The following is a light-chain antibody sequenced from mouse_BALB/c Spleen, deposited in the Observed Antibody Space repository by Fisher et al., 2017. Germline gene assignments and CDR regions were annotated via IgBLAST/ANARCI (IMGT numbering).Light chain of an antibody. CDR2: STS. V-gene: IGKV4-57*01. CDR3: QQRSSYPLT. Sequence: IVLTQTTAIMSASPGEKVTITCSASSSVSYMHWFQQKPGTSPKLWIYSTSNLASGVPACFSGSGSGTSYSLTISRMEAEDAATYYCQQRSSYPLTFGAGTKLELK. J-gene: IGKJ5*01. CDR1: SSVSY.